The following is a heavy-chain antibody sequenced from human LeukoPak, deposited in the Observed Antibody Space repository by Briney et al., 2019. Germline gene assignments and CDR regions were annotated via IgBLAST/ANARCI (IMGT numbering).Heavy chain of an antibody. V-gene: IGHV4-39*01. CDR1: GATTINIECVH. D-gene: IGHD5-18*01. CDR2: FYHNGYT. Sequence: SETLSLTSSVPGATTINIECVHQGWIRQRPGKGLEWIGSFYHNGYTYYNPSLKSRVTISADTSKSQFDLRVTSMTAAYTSVYYCVHYFPVDPASVQRVAYWGQGTLVTVSS. J-gene: IGHJ4*02. CDR3: VHYFPVDPASVQRVAY.